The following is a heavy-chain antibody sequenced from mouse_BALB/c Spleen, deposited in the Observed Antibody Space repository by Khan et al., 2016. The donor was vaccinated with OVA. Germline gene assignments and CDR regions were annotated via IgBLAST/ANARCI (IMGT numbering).Heavy chain of an antibody. CDR3: AKLLWSHYFAMDY. V-gene: IGHV2-6-5*01. CDR1: GFSLTDYG. Sequence: QVQLKESGPGLVAPSQSLSITCTVSGFSLTDYGVSWIRQPPGKGLEWLGLIWGGGSTYYTSALKSRLSISKDNSKSQVFLTMNSLQSDDTAMYYCAKLLWSHYFAMDYWGQGTSVTVSS. J-gene: IGHJ4*01. D-gene: IGHD1-1*02. CDR2: IWGGGST.